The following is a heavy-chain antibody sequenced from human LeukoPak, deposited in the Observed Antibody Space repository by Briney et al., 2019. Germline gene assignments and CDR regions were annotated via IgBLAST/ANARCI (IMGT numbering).Heavy chain of an antibody. CDR2: ISAYNGNT. D-gene: IGHD3-3*01. V-gene: IGHV1-18*01. Sequence: ASVKVSCKTSGDTLTSYGIGWVRQAPGQGLEWMGWISAYNGNTNYAQKLQGRVTMTTDTSTSAAYMELRSLRSDDTAVYYCARDEIKYNLWSGYSGDFDYWGQGTLVTVPS. CDR1: GDTLTSYG. CDR3: ARDEIKYNLWSGYSGDFDY. J-gene: IGHJ4*02.